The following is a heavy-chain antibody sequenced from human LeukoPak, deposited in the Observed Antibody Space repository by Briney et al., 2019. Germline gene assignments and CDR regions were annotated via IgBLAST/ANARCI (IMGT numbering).Heavy chain of an antibody. CDR1: GGSISSYY. V-gene: IGHV4-59*01. Sequence: KPSETLSLTCTVSGGSISSYYWSWIRQPPGKGLEWIGYIYYSGSTNYNPSLKSRVTISVDTSKNQFSLKLSSVTAADTAVYYCAGELVGYSGSYRNWFDPWGQGTLVTVSS. J-gene: IGHJ5*02. CDR3: AGELVGYSGSYRNWFDP. D-gene: IGHD1-26*01. CDR2: IYYSGST.